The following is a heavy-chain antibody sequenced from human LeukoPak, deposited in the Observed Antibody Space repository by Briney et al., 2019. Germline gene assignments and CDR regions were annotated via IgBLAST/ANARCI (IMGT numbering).Heavy chain of an antibody. J-gene: IGHJ4*02. Sequence: PSETLSLTCTVSGGSISSGGYYWSWIRQHPGKGLEWIGYISYSGSTYYNPSLKSRVTISVDTSKNQFSLKLSSVTAADTAVYYCARLEYSSSPPLDYWGQGTLVTVSS. CDR3: ARLEYSSSPPLDY. CDR2: ISYSGST. V-gene: IGHV4-31*03. D-gene: IGHD6-13*01. CDR1: GGSISSGGYY.